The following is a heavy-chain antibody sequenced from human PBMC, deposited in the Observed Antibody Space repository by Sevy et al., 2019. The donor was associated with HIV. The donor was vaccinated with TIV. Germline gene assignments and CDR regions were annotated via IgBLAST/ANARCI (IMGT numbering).Heavy chain of an antibody. V-gene: IGHV3-49*04. CDR2: LKNKANGGTV. Sequence: GGSLKLSCTTFGFTFGDYAINWVRHAPGKGLEWVAFLKNKANGGTVDYAASVKGRFTISRDDSKSIAYLQMNDLKTEDTAVYYCTRWKAAQSIFDYWGQGALVTVSS. CDR3: TRWKAAQSIFDY. J-gene: IGHJ4*02. CDR1: GFTFGDYA. D-gene: IGHD6-25*01.